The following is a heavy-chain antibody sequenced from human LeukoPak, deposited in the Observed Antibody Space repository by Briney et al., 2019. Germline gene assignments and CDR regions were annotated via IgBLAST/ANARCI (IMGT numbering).Heavy chain of an antibody. Sequence: PSETLSLTCTVSGGSISSYYWSWFRQPPGKGLEWIGYIYYSGSTNYNPSLKSRVTISVDTSKNQFSLKLSSVTAADTAVYYCARVLYYYDSSGYCFDYWGQGTLVTVSS. D-gene: IGHD3-22*01. CDR3: ARVLYYYDSSGYCFDY. V-gene: IGHV4-59*01. J-gene: IGHJ4*02. CDR1: GGSISSYY. CDR2: IYYSGST.